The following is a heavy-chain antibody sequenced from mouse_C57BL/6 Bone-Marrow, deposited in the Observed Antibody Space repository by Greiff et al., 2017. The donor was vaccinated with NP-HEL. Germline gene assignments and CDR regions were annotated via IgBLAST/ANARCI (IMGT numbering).Heavy chain of an antibody. Sequence: EVQLQQSGAELVRPGASVKLSCTASGFNIKDYYMHWVKQRPEQGLEWIGRIDPEDGDTEYAPKFQGKATMTADTSSNTAYLPLSSLTSEDTAVYYCTIWGLLRFAYWGQGTLVTVSA. D-gene: IGHD2-3*01. CDR2: IDPEDGDT. V-gene: IGHV14-1*01. CDR3: TIWGLLRFAY. J-gene: IGHJ3*01. CDR1: GFNIKDYY.